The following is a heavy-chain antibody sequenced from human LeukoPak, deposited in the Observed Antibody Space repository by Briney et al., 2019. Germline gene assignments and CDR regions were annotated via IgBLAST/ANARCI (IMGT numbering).Heavy chain of an antibody. J-gene: IGHJ4*02. D-gene: IGHD6-6*01. CDR3: VRGGASRPDF. CDR1: GFIFNKYW. CDR2: VREDGAEK. V-gene: IGHV3-7*01. Sequence: GGSLRLSCTASGFIFNKYWMSWVRQAPGKGLEWVATVREDGAEKYYVDSVKGRITIARDNAKNSLYLQINSPRVEDTAVYYCVRGGASRPDFWGQGTLVTVSS.